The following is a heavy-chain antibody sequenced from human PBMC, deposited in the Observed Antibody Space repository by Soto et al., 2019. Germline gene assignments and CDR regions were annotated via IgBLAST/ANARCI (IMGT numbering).Heavy chain of an antibody. CDR1: GYTFNNYG. CDR2: IGPYNGNT. Sequence: QVQLVQSGAEVKKPGASVKVSCQASGYTFNNYGISWVRQAPGQGLEWMGWIGPYNGNTDHAKNFQGRVTMTTDTSTNTAYMELRSLRSDDTALYYCARCYCSVGSCYTCWHFDRWGRGTLVTVSS. D-gene: IGHD2-15*01. V-gene: IGHV1-18*01. CDR3: ARCYCSVGSCYTCWHFDR. J-gene: IGHJ2*01.